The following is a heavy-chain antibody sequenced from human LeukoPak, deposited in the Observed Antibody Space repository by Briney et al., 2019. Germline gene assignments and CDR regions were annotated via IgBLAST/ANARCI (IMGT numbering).Heavy chain of an antibody. CDR1: GYRFTISW. CDR3: AKLSDNGGKASDS. V-gene: IGHV5-51*01. Sequence: GESLKISCKGSGYRFTISWIGWARQIPGKGLEWMGIIYPRDSDIRYSPSFEGQVTISADKSISTAYLQWSSLKASDTAMYYCAKLSDNGGKASDSWGQGTLVTVSS. J-gene: IGHJ4*02. D-gene: IGHD4-23*01. CDR2: IYPRDSDI.